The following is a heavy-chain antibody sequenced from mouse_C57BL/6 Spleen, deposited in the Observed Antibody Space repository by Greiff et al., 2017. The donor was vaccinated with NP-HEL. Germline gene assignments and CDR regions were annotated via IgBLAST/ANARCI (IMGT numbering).Heavy chain of an antibody. Sequence: QVQLQQPGAELVKPGASVKVSCKASGYTFTSYWMHWVKQRPGQGLEWIGRIHPSASDTNYNQKFKGKATLTVDKSSSTAYMQLSSLTSEDSAVYYCAIPAYSSNYYAMDYWGQGTSVTVSS. CDR1: GYTFTSYW. J-gene: IGHJ4*01. D-gene: IGHD2-10*01. CDR2: IHPSASDT. CDR3: AIPAYSSNYYAMDY. V-gene: IGHV1-74*01.